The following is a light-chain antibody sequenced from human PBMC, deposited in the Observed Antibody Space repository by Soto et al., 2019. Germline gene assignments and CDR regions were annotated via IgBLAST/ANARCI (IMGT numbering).Light chain of an antibody. Sequence: QAVVTQEPSFSVSPGGTITLTCGLSSGSVSTNNYPSWYQQTPGQAPRTLIYNTNPRSSGVPDRFSGSILGNQAALTITGAQADDECDYYCLLYVGSGIHWVFGGGTKLTVL. CDR3: LLYVGSGIHWV. V-gene: IGLV8-61*01. CDR1: SGSVSTNNY. J-gene: IGLJ3*02. CDR2: NTN.